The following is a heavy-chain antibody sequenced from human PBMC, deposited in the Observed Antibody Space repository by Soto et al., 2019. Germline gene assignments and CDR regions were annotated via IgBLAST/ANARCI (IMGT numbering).Heavy chain of an antibody. V-gene: IGHV3-23*01. Sequence: EVQVLESGGGLVQPGGSLRLSCAASGFTFSTYAMNWVRQAPGKGLEWVSGISGSGDSTYYADSVKGRFTVSRDNSKNTLYLHMNSLRAEDTAVFYCAKERSSGWSFDYWGQGTLVTVSS. CDR1: GFTFSTYA. CDR3: AKERSSGWSFDY. J-gene: IGHJ4*02. D-gene: IGHD6-19*01. CDR2: ISGSGDST.